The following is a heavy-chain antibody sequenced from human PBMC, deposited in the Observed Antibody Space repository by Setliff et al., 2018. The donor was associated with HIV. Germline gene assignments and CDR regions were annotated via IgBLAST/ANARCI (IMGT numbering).Heavy chain of an antibody. V-gene: IGHV3-7*01. CDR1: GFTFSSHW. CDR3: AKDFQWSTVNTPLNYQYGMDV. CDR2: IKEDGSNR. Sequence: GGSLRLSCAASGFTFSSHWMSWVRQAPGKGLEWVANIKEDGSNRNYVDSVRGRFTVSRDNAKNSLYLQMNSLRAEDTAVYYCAKDFQWSTVNTPLNYQYGMDVWGQGTTVTVSS. J-gene: IGHJ6*02. D-gene: IGHD4-17*01.